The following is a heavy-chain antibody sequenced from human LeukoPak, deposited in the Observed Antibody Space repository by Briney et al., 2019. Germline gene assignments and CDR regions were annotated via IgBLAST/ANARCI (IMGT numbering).Heavy chain of an antibody. CDR1: GFTFSSYA. Sequence: PGGSLRLSCAASGFTFSSYAMSWVRQAPGKGLEWVGRIKSKTDGGTTDYAAPVKGRFTISRDDSKNTLYLQMNSLKTEDTAVYYCTTDGEYYDILTGYTHIDYWGQGTLVTVSS. V-gene: IGHV3-15*01. D-gene: IGHD3-9*01. J-gene: IGHJ4*02. CDR2: IKSKTDGGTT. CDR3: TTDGEYYDILTGYTHIDY.